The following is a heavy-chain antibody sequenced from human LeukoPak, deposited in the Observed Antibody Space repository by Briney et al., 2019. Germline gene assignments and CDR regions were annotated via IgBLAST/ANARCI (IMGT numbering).Heavy chain of an antibody. Sequence: GGSLRLSCAASGFTFSSYEMNWVRQAPGKGLEWVSYITSSGSTVYYADSVKGRFTISRDNARKSLYLQMNRLRAEDTAVYYCARVDYWGQGTLVTVSS. V-gene: IGHV3-48*03. CDR3: ARVDY. J-gene: IGHJ4*02. CDR2: ITSSGSTV. CDR1: GFTFSSYE.